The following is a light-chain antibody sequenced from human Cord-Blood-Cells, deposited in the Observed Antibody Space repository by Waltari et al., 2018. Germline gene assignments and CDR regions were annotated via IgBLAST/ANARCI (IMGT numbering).Light chain of an antibody. CDR3: QQYVSSPWT. CDR1: PSVSSIY. J-gene: IGKJ1*01. CDR2: GAS. Sequence: EIVLTQSPGTLSLSPGERATLSCRASPSVSSIYFAWYPQKPGQAPRLLIYGASSRATGLPDRFSGSGSGTDFTLTISRLEREDFAVYYCQQYVSSPWTFGQGTKVEIK. V-gene: IGKV3-20*01.